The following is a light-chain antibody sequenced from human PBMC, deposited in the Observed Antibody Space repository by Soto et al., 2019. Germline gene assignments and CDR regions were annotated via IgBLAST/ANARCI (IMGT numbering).Light chain of an antibody. J-gene: IGLJ1*01. Sequence: QSVLTQHASVSGSPGQSITISCTGTSSDVGGYNYVSWYQHHPGKAPKLMIFEVSNRPSGVSNRFSGSKSGNTASLTISGLQAEDEADYYCSSYTSSRTHYVFGTGTKVTVL. CDR3: SSYTSSRTHYV. V-gene: IGLV2-14*01. CDR2: EVS. CDR1: SSDVGGYNY.